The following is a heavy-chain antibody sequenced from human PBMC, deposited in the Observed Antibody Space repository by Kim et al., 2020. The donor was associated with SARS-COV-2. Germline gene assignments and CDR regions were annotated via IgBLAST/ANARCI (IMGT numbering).Heavy chain of an antibody. CDR3: ARSTYYLDY. CDR2: INHSGST. Sequence: SETLSLTCAVYGGSFSGYYWSWIRQPPGKGLEWIGEINHSGSTNYNPCLKSRVTISVDTSKNQFSLKLSSVTAADTAVYYCARSTYYLDYWGQGTLVTVS. J-gene: IGHJ4*02. D-gene: IGHD3-10*01. V-gene: IGHV4-34*01. CDR1: GGSFSGYY.